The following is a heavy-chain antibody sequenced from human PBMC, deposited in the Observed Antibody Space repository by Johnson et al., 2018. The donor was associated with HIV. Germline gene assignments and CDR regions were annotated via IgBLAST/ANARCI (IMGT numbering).Heavy chain of an antibody. D-gene: IGHD1-26*01. CDR1: RFTFSTSA. J-gene: IGHJ3*02. CDR3: AKDLGEGSYLTDDAFDI. V-gene: IGHV3-23*01. CDR2: ISGSGGTT. Sequence: VQLLESGGGVVQPGRSLRLSCAASRFTFSTSAMYWVRQAPGKGLEWVSAISGSGGTTYYADSVKGRFTISRDNSKNTLYLQMNSLRAEDTAVYYCAKDLGEGSYLTDDAFDIWGQGTMVTVSS.